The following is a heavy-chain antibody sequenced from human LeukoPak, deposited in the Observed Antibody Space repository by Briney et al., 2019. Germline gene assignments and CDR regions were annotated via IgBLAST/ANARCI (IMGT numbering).Heavy chain of an antibody. CDR2: IYYSGST. Sequence: SETLSLTCTVSGGSISSSSYYWGWIRQPPGKGLEWIGSIYYSGSTNYNPSLKSRVTISVDTSKNQFSLKLSSVTAADTAVYYCARDTGYSYGLDAFDIWGQGTMVTVSS. CDR3: ARDTGYSYGLDAFDI. D-gene: IGHD5-18*01. V-gene: IGHV4-39*07. CDR1: GGSISSSSYY. J-gene: IGHJ3*02.